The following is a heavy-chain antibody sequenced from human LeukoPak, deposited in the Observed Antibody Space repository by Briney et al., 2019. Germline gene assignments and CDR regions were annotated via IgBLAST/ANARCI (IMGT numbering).Heavy chain of an antibody. CDR3: TTRRPIIVGAPFDY. V-gene: IGHV3-15*01. D-gene: IGHD1-26*01. CDR2: IKSKTDGGTT. Sequence: GGSLRLSCAASGFTFSSYAMHWVRQAPGKGLEWVGRIKSKTDGGTTDYAAPVKGRFTISRDDSKNTLYLQMNSLKTEDTAVYYCTTRRPIIVGAPFDYWGQGTLVTVSS. CDR1: GFTFSSYA. J-gene: IGHJ4*02.